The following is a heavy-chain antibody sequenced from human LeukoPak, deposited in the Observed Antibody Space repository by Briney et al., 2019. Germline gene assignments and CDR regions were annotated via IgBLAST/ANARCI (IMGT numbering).Heavy chain of an antibody. V-gene: IGHV3-7*03. D-gene: IGHD6-13*01. J-gene: IGHJ4*02. CDR3: TRGSRQLGL. CDR2: INQDGSEK. Sequence: GGSLRLSCAAPVFTFSRYWMSWVRQAPGKGLEWVANINQDGSEKYYVDSVKGRFTISRDNAKNSLYLQMNSLTAEDTAVYYCTRGSRQLGLWGQGTLVTVSS. CDR1: VFTFSRYW.